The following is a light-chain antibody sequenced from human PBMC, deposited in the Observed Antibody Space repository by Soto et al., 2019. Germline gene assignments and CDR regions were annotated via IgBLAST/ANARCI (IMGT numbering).Light chain of an antibody. V-gene: IGLV2-11*01. Sequence: QSALTQPRSVSGSPGQSVTISCTGTNSDVGGYNYVSWYQQHPGKAPKLMIYDVTERPSGVPDRFFGSKSGNTASLTISGLQAEDEADYYCCSYAGSYTWVFGGGTKLTVL. CDR2: DVT. J-gene: IGLJ2*01. CDR1: NSDVGGYNY. CDR3: CSYAGSYTWV.